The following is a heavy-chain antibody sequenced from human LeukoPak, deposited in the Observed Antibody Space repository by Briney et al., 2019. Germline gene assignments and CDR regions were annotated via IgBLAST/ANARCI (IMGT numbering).Heavy chain of an antibody. CDR2: ISWSGGTT. D-gene: IGHD3-10*01. J-gene: IGHJ4*02. Sequence: GGSLRLSCAASGITFSTYDMSWARQAPGKGLEWVSGISWSGGTTYYADSVKGRFTISRDNSKNTLYLQMNSLRAEDTAVYYCAKVGIDGSGPFDHWGQGTLVTVSS. V-gene: IGHV3-23*01. CDR1: GITFSTYD. CDR3: AKVGIDGSGPFDH.